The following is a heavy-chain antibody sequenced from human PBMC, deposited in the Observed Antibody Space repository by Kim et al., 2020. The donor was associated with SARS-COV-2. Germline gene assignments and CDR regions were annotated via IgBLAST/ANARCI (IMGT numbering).Heavy chain of an antibody. Sequence: GGSLRLSCAASGFTFDDYAMHWVRQAPGKGLEWVSLISGDGGSTYYADSVKGRFTISRDNSKNSLYLQMNSLRTEDTALYYCAPGSGYGWGEGPFDYWGQGTLVTVSS. V-gene: IGHV3-43*02. CDR2: ISGDGGST. CDR3: APGSGYGWGEGPFDY. J-gene: IGHJ4*02. CDR1: GFTFDDYA. D-gene: IGHD5-12*01.